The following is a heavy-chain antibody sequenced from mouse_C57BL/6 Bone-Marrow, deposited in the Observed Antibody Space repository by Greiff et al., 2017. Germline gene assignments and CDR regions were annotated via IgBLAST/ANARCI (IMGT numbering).Heavy chain of an antibody. D-gene: IGHD2-4*01. J-gene: IGHJ1*03. CDR3: ARGEIYYDSWYVDV. Sequence: QVQLQQPGAELVKPGASVKMSCKASGYTFTSYWITWVKQRPGQGLEWIGDIYPGSGSTNYNEKFKSKATLTVDTSSSTAYMQLSSLTSEDSAVYYCARGEIYYDSWYVDVWGTGTTVTVSS. CDR2: IYPGSGST. V-gene: IGHV1-55*01. CDR1: GYTFTSYW.